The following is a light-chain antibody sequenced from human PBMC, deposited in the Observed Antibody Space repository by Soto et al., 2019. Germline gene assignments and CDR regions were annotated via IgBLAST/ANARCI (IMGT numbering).Light chain of an antibody. CDR2: KAS. CDR3: QQYNTNPLT. J-gene: IGKJ4*01. Sequence: DIQMTQSPSTLSASVGDRVTIACRASQSISSWLAWYPQEPGKAPKLLIIKASNLEGEVPSRFSGGGSGAEVTITISSRQPADFAAYYCQQYNTNPLTFGGGTTVEIK. CDR1: QSISSW. V-gene: IGKV1-5*03.